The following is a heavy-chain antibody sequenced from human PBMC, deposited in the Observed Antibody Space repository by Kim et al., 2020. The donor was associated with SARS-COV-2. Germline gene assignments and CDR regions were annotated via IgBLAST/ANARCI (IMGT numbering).Heavy chain of an antibody. CDR3: AKEISSGWVNYYYYGMDV. D-gene: IGHD6-19*01. V-gene: IGHV3-30*18. CDR1: GFTFSSYG. CDR2: ISYDGSNK. Sequence: GGSLRLSCAASGFTFSSYGMHWVRQAPGKGLEWVAVISYDGSNKYYADSVKGRFTISRGNSKNTLYLQMNSLRAVDTAVYYCAKEISSGWVNYYYYGMDVWGQGTTVTVSS. J-gene: IGHJ6*02.